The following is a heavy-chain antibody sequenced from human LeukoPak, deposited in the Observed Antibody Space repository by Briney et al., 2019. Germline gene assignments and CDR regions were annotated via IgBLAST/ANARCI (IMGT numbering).Heavy chain of an antibody. D-gene: IGHD4-17*01. J-gene: IGHJ4*02. Sequence: GGSLRLSCAASGFTFNNCAMNWVRQAPGKGLEWVSSISGGGETTYYADSAKGRFTISRDNSQNTLYLQMNSLRAEDTAVYYCARDYADYVGYFFFDYWGQGALVTVSS. V-gene: IGHV3-23*01. CDR1: GFTFNNCA. CDR3: ARDYADYVGYFFFDY. CDR2: ISGGGETT.